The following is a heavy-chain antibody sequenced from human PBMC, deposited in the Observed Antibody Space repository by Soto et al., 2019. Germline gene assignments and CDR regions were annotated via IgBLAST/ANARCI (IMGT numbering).Heavy chain of an antibody. CDR3: ARASVVLPYHY. Sequence: QVQLQQWGAGLLKPSETLSLTCAVYGGSFSGYYWSWIRQPPGKGLEWIGEINPSGSTTYNPSLKSRVTISVDTSKNQFSLKLSSVTAADTAVYYCARASVVLPYHYWGQGTLVTVSS. V-gene: IGHV4-34*01. J-gene: IGHJ4*02. CDR1: GGSFSGYY. D-gene: IGHD2-21*01. CDR2: INPSGST.